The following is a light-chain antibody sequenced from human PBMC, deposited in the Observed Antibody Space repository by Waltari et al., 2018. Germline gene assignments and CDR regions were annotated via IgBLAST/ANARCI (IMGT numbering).Light chain of an antibody. CDR1: QSISSY. Sequence: DIQMTQSPSSLSASVGDRVTITCRASQSISSYLNWYQQKPGNAPKLLIYAASSLQSGVPSRFSGSGSGTYFTLTSSSLQPEDFGTYYCQQSYSTPRFTFGPGTKVEVK. J-gene: IGKJ3*01. CDR3: QQSYSTPRFT. V-gene: IGKV1-39*01. CDR2: AAS.